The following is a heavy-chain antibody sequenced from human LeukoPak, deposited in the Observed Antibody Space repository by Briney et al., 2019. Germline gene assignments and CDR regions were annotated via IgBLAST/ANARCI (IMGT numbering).Heavy chain of an antibody. Sequence: GGSLRLSCAASGFTFISYSMHWLRQAPGKGLEWVAVTSCDENIKYYSDSVKGRFTISRDNSKNTLYLQMNSLRGEDTAVYYCVRGGLSSSWFDPWGQGTLVTVSS. D-gene: IGHD2/OR15-2a*01. J-gene: IGHJ5*02. CDR3: VRGGLSSSWFDP. CDR2: TSCDENIK. V-gene: IGHV3-30-3*01. CDR1: GFTFISYS.